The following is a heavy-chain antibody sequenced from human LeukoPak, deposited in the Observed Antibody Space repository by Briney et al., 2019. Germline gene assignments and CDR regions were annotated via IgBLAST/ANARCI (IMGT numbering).Heavy chain of an antibody. Sequence: PGGSLRLSGAASEFTFSTFSMNWVRQAPGKGLEWVSSISSSSSYIYYADSVKGRFTISRDNAKNSLYLQMNSLRAEDTAVYYCARDFVSLDDDYGDYDGMLGIYPTYDYWGQGTLVTVSS. J-gene: IGHJ4*02. V-gene: IGHV3-21*01. CDR3: ARDFVSLDDDYGDYDGMLGIYPTYDY. CDR1: EFTFSTFS. CDR2: ISSSSSYI. D-gene: IGHD4-17*01.